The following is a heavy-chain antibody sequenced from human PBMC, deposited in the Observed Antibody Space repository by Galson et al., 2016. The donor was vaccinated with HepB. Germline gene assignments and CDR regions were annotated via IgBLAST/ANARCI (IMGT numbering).Heavy chain of an antibody. Sequence: SLRLSCAASGFSLRRHAAYWVRLAPGRGLHWLATMSNDGNREYYAESVRGRFTISRDNAKHVFFLQMESLRTDDMAVYYCARDNYDSMTGDYGAGMDVWGQGTTVTVAS. CDR1: GFSLRRHA. CDR3: ARDNYDSMTGDYGAGMDV. D-gene: IGHD3-9*01. J-gene: IGHJ6*02. V-gene: IGHV3-30*03. CDR2: MSNDGNRE.